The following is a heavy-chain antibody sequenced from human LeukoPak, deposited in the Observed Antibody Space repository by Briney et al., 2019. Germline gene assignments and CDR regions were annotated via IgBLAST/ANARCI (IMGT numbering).Heavy chain of an antibody. CDR3: AKLRSYCSGGSCYDY. CDR1: KFTFSSYA. Sequence: AGGSLRLSCAASKFTFSSYAMSWVRQAPGKGLEWVSAISGSGGSTYYADSVKGRFTISRDNSKNTLYLQMNSLRAEDTAVYYCAKLRSYCSGGSCYDYWGQGTLVTVSS. CDR2: ISGSGGST. D-gene: IGHD2-15*01. J-gene: IGHJ4*02. V-gene: IGHV3-23*01.